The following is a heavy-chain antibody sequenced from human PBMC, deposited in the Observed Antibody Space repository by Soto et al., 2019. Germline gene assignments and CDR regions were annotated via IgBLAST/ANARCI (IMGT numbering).Heavy chain of an antibody. CDR1: GFTFSSYS. CDR3: ARDAGYGDYGAEYFQH. J-gene: IGHJ1*01. V-gene: IGHV3-21*01. Sequence: GGSLRLSCAASGFTFSSYSMNWVRQAPGKGLEWVSSISSSSSYIFYADSVKGRFTISRDNAKNSLYLQMNSLRAEDTAVYYCARDAGYGDYGAEYFQHWGQGTLVTVSS. CDR2: ISSSSSYI. D-gene: IGHD4-17*01.